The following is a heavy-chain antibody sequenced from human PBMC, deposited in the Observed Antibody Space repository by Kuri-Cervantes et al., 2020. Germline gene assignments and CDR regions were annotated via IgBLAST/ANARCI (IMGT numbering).Heavy chain of an antibody. CDR1: GYTFTSYD. Sequence: ASVKVSCKASGYTFTSYDINWVRQATGQGLGWMGWMNPNSGNTGYAQKFQGRVTMTRNTSISTAYMELSSLRSEDTAVYYCARGWMRKDITMVRGVIDYWGQGTLVTVSS. V-gene: IGHV1-8*01. D-gene: IGHD3-10*01. J-gene: IGHJ4*02. CDR3: ARGWMRKDITMVRGVIDY. CDR2: MNPNSGNT.